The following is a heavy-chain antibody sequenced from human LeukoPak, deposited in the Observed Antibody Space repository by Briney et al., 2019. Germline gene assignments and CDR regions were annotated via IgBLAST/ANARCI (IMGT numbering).Heavy chain of an antibody. J-gene: IGHJ4*02. D-gene: IGHD4-17*01. CDR1: GGSINSNTYY. CDR3: ASFVTTVTIFDY. CDR2: IYYSGST. V-gene: IGHV4-39*01. Sequence: TSETLSLTCIVSGGSINSNTYYWGWIRQSPGKGLEWIGSIYYSGSTYYNPSLKSRVTISVDTSKNQFSLKLSSVTAADTAVYYCASFVTTVTIFDYWGQGTLVTVSS.